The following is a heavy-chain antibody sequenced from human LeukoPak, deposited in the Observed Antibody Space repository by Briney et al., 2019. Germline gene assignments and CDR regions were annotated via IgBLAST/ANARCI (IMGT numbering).Heavy chain of an antibody. CDR3: ARDGGNPFYYYYYMDV. CDR1: GFTFSSYS. J-gene: IGHJ6*03. D-gene: IGHD4-23*01. V-gene: IGHV3-21*01. Sequence: GGSLRLSCAASGFTFSSYSMNWVRQAPRKGLERVSSIRSSSSYIYYADSVKGRFTISRDNAKNSLYLQMNSLRAEDTAVYYCARDGGNPFYYYYYMDVWGKGTTVTISS. CDR2: IRSSSSYI.